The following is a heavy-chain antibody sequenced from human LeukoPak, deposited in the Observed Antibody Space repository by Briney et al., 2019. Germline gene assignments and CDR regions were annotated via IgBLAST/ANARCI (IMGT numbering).Heavy chain of an antibody. J-gene: IGHJ4*02. CDR2: IKSDGAYT. D-gene: IGHD4-23*01. Sequence: GGSLRLSCAASGFTFSNYWMHWVRQAPGRGLVWVSRIKSDGAYTSYADSVKARFTISRDNAKSTLYLQMNSLRVEDTAVYFCARDSARGGNSDYWGQGTLVTVSS. CDR3: ARDSARGGNSDY. CDR1: GFTFSNYW. V-gene: IGHV3-74*01.